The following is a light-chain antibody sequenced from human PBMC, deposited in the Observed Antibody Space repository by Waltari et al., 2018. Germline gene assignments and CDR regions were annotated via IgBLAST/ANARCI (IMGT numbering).Light chain of an antibody. CDR3: GTWDNSLRVWV. Sequence: QSVLTQPPSVSAAPGQKVAISCPGSSPNIGNNPVCCYQQLPGTAPKLFIYDNNKRPSGIPDRFSGSKSATSATLGITGLQTGDEADYYCGTWDNSLRVWVFGGGTKLTVL. V-gene: IGLV1-51*01. CDR2: DNN. CDR1: SPNIGNNP. J-gene: IGLJ3*02.